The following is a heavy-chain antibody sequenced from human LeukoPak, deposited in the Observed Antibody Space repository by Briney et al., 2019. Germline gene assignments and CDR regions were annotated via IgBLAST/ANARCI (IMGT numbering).Heavy chain of an antibody. Sequence: SETLSLTCAVYGGSFSGYYWSWIRQPPGKGLEWIGEINHSGSTNYNPSLKSRVTISVDTSKNQFSLQLNSVTPEDTAVYYCAREDCSGGSCYPPRGPLDYWGQGTLVTVSS. CDR2: INHSGST. D-gene: IGHD2-15*01. J-gene: IGHJ4*02. CDR3: AREDCSGGSCYPPRGPLDY. V-gene: IGHV4-34*01. CDR1: GGSFSGYY.